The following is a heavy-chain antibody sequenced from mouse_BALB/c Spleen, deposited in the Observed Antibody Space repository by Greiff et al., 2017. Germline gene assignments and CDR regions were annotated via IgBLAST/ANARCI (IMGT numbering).Heavy chain of an antibody. D-gene: IGHD2-14*01. J-gene: IGHJ2*01. CDR1: GFTFSSYT. V-gene: IGHV5-6-4*01. Sequence: EVQLVESGGGLVKPGGSLKLSCAASGFTFSSYTMSWVRQTPEKRLEWVATISSGGSYTYYPDSVKGRFTISRDNAKNTLYLQMSSLKSEDTAMYYCTRDRGYRYDNGYWGQGTTLTVSA. CDR2: ISSGGSYT. CDR3: TRDRGYRYDNGY.